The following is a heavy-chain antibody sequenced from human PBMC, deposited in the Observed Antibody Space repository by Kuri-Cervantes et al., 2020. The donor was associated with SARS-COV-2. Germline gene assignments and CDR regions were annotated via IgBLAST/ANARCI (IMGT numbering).Heavy chain of an antibody. D-gene: IGHD2-2*01. CDR1: GFTFSSYE. Sequence: GESLKISCAASGFTFSSYEMNWVRQAPGKGLEWVSYISSSGSTIYYADSVKGRFTISRDNAKNSLYLQMNSLRAEDTAVYYCARDSCSSTSCYHYYMDVWAKGPRSPSP. J-gene: IGHJ6*03. V-gene: IGHV3-48*03. CDR2: ISSSGSTI. CDR3: ARDSCSSTSCYHYYMDV.